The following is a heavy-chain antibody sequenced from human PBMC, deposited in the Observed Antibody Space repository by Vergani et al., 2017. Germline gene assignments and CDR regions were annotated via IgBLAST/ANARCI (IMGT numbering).Heavy chain of an antibody. D-gene: IGHD4-17*01. CDR2: ISVNNGNT. CDR3: ARSDYGDTAGEYFQH. V-gene: IGHV1-18*01. Sequence: QVQLVQPGVEVQKPGASVKVSCKTSGYTFISYGISWVRQAPGQGLEWMGWISVNNGNTNYAQKFQGRVTMTTDTSTSTAYMEVRSLRSDDTAVYYCARSDYGDTAGEYFQHWGQGTLVTVSS. J-gene: IGHJ1*01. CDR1: GYTFISYG.